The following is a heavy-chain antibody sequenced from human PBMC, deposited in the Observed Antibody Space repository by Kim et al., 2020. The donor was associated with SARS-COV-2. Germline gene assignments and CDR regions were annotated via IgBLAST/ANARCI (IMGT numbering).Heavy chain of an antibody. CDR2: ISGSGGST. Sequence: GGSLRLSCAASGFTFSSYAMSWVRQAPGKGLEWVSAISGSGGSTYYADSVKGRFTISRDNSKNTLYLQMNSLRAEDTAVYYCAKDVSRITSFGVVTRGGMDFWGQGTAVTVSS. D-gene: IGHD3-3*01. CDR3: AKDVSRITSFGVVTRGGMDF. J-gene: IGHJ6*02. CDR1: GFTFSSYA. V-gene: IGHV3-23*01.